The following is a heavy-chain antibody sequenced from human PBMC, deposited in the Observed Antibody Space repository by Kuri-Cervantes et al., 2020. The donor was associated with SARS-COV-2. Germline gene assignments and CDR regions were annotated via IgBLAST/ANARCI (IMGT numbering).Heavy chain of an antibody. CDR3: ARGAAVAATCFDY. CDR1: GYSISSGYY. D-gene: IGHD6-19*01. V-gene: IGHV4-38-2*02. J-gene: IGHJ4*02. Sequence: SETLSLTCTVSGYSISSGYYWGWIRQPPGKRLEWIGYIYYSGSTKYNPSLNSRVTMSVDTSKNQFSLKLSSVTAADTAVYFCARGAAVAATCFDYWGQGTLVTVSS. CDR2: IYYSGST.